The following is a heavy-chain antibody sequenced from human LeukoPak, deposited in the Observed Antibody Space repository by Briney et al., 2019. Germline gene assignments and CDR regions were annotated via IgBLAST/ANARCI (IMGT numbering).Heavy chain of an antibody. D-gene: IGHD3-10*01. CDR2: ITTTDTTK. J-gene: IGHJ3*02. Sequence: GGSLRLSCAASGFTFSSYEMNWVRQDPGKGLEWISYITTTDTTKYYTDSVKGRFTISRDNAKNSLYLQMHSLRAEDTAVYYCARGGFVFDIWGQGTVVTVSS. CDR1: GFTFSSYE. V-gene: IGHV3-48*03. CDR3: ARGGFVFDI.